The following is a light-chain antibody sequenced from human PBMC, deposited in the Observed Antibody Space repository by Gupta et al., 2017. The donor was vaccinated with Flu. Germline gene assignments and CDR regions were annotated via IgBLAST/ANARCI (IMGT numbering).Light chain of an antibody. Sequence: PSSLSASVGDRVTITCRASQSISSHLNWYQQKPGKAPKFLIYAASTLQSGVPSRFSGSGSGTGFTLTISSLQPEDFATYYCQQSYSTPYTFGQGTKLEIK. CDR3: QQSYSTPYT. J-gene: IGKJ2*01. CDR1: QSISSH. V-gene: IGKV1-39*01. CDR2: AAS.